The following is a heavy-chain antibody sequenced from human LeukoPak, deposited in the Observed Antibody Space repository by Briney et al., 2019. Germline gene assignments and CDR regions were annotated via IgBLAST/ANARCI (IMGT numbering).Heavy chain of an antibody. Sequence: GGSLRLSCAASGFTFTSYAMSWVRQAPGKGLEWVSTINKIGGTTYYADSVKGRFTISRDNSKNTLFLQMDSPRVEDTAVYYCAKAFSSAYDHGPTDYWGQGTLVTVSS. D-gene: IGHD6-19*01. CDR2: INKIGGTT. V-gene: IGHV3-23*01. CDR1: GFTFTSYA. CDR3: AKAFSSAYDHGPTDY. J-gene: IGHJ4*02.